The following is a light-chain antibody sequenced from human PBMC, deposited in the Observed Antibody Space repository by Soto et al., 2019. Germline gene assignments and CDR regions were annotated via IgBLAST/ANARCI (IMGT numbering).Light chain of an antibody. CDR1: NCNIASNT. Sequence: QSALTQPPSASETPGQTVSISCSGSNCNIASNTVNWYQHLPGTAPKLLIYYNNQRPSGVPDRFSGSKSGTSASLAISGLQSGDESDYYCAAWDDTLKRYVFGTGTKVTVL. V-gene: IGLV1-44*01. CDR3: AAWDDTLKRYV. CDR2: YNN. J-gene: IGLJ1*01.